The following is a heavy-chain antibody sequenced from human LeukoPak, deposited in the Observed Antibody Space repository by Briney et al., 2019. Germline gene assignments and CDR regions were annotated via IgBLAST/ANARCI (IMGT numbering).Heavy chain of an antibody. J-gene: IGHJ6*02. CDR2: ISWNSGSI. CDR1: GFTFDDYA. V-gene: IGHV3-9*01. Sequence: PGGSLGLTCAASGFTFDDYAMHWVRQAPGKGLEWVSGISWNSGSIGYADSVKGRFTISRDNAKNSLYLQMNSLRAEDTALYYCAKDLDYHYYYGMDVWGQGTTVTVSS. CDR3: AKDLDYHYYYGMDV.